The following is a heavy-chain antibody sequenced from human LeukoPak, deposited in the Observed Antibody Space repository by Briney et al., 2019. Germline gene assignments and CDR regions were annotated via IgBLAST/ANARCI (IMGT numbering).Heavy chain of an antibody. J-gene: IGHJ3*01. Sequence: GESLKISCKVSGYSFTSYCIGWVRQMPGKGLEWMGNIYPGDSGPTYSPSFQGQVTISVDKSISTAYLQWSSLQASDTAMYYCGMSGDRVPLQDDVFDVWGQGTMVTVST. CDR2: IYPGDSGP. CDR1: GYSFTSYC. V-gene: IGHV5-51*01. D-gene: IGHD1-26*01. CDR3: GMSGDRVPLQDDVFDV.